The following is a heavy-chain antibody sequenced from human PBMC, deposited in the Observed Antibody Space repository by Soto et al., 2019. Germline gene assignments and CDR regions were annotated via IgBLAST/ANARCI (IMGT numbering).Heavy chain of an antibody. CDR2: ISSSGSTI. D-gene: IGHD6-19*01. V-gene: IGHV3-48*03. Sequence: GGSLRLSCAASGFTFSSYEMNWVRQAPGKGLEWVSYISSSGSTIYYADSVKGRFTISRDNAKNSLYLQMNSLRAEDTAVYYCARDNFVEYSSGWLGYYYYGMDVWGQGTTVTVSS. J-gene: IGHJ6*02. CDR3: ARDNFVEYSSGWLGYYYYGMDV. CDR1: GFTFSSYE.